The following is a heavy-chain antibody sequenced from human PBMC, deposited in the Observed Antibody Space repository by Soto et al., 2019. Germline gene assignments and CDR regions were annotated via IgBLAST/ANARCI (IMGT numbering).Heavy chain of an antibody. Sequence: SETLSLTCAVYGGSFSGYYWSWIRQPPGKGLEWIGEINHSGSTNYNPSLKSRVTISVDTSKNQFSLKLSSVTAADTAVYYCARGDLNCSSTSCSQPRWFDYWGQGTLVTVSS. V-gene: IGHV4-34*01. D-gene: IGHD2-2*01. CDR3: ARGDLNCSSTSCSQPRWFDY. CDR1: GGSFSGYY. J-gene: IGHJ4*02. CDR2: INHSGST.